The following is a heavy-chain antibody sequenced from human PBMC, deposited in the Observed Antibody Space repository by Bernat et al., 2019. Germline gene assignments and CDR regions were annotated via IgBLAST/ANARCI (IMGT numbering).Heavy chain of an antibody. D-gene: IGHD2-15*01. CDR3: ARDLGYCSGGSCSSY. V-gene: IGHV1-69*08. J-gene: IGHJ4*02. CDR2: IIPILGIA. Sequence: QVQLVQSGAEMKKPGSSVKVSCKASGGTFSSYTISWVRQAPGQGLEWMGRIIPILGIANYAQKFQGRVTITADKSTSTAYMELSSLRSEDTAVYYCARDLGYCSGGSCSSYWGQGTLVTVSS. CDR1: GGTFSSYT.